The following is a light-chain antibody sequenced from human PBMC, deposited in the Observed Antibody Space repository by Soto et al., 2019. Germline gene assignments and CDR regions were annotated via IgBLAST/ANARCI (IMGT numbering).Light chain of an antibody. J-gene: IGLJ1*01. V-gene: IGLV2-14*01. CDR2: DVT. CDR3: SSNTSSSTPYV. Sequence: QSVLTQPASVSGSPGQSITTSCTGTSSDVGGYNYVSWYQQHPVKAPKLMIYDVTNRPSGVSDRFSRSKSGNTASLTISGLPAEDEADYYCSSNTSSSTPYVFGTGTKVTVL. CDR1: SSDVGGYNY.